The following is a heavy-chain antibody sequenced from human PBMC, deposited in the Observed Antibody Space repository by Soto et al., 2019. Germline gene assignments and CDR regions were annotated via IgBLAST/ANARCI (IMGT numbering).Heavy chain of an antibody. V-gene: IGHV3-21*01. CDR2: ISSRPVYL. D-gene: IGHD3-22*01. CDR3: VRDGLDYYDTERLYFDN. J-gene: IGHJ4*02. CDR1: GFNFITYS. Sequence: EVQLVESGGGPVRPGGSLKLSCAASGFNFITYSLSWVRQAQGKGLEGFASISSRPVYLDYADSVKGRFTISRDNANNSLYLQMNSLRAEDTATYYCVRDGLDYYDTERLYFDNWGQGTLVTVSS.